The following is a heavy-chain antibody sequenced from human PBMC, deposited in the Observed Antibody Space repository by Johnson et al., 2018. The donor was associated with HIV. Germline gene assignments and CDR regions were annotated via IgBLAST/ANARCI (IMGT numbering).Heavy chain of an antibody. CDR1: GFTFSNAW. CDR3: TTDPYGGRRDAFHI. Sequence: VQLVESGGGLVKPGGSLRLSCAASGFTFSNAWMNWVRQAPGKGLEWVARIKSKTDGGPTDYAAPVKGSFTLSRDDSKNMLHLQMNSLKTEGTAVYYCTTDPYGGRRDAFHIWGQGTMVTVSS. J-gene: IGHJ3*02. CDR2: IKSKTDGGPT. V-gene: IGHV3-15*01. D-gene: IGHD1-26*01.